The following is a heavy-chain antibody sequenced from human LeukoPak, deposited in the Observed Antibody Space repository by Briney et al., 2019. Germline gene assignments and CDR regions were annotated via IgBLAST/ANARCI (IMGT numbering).Heavy chain of an antibody. CDR3: ASEDPAAINCFDP. CDR1: RGSLSRYY. D-gene: IGHD2-2*01. Sequence: SETLSLTCTGSRGSLSRYYWSWLRQPPGKGLEGIGYIYYSGSTNYNPSLMSRGTISVDTSKIQLTLKLSSVTAADAAVYYCASEDPAAINCFDPWGQGTLVTVSS. CDR2: IYYSGST. V-gene: IGHV4-59*01. J-gene: IGHJ5*02.